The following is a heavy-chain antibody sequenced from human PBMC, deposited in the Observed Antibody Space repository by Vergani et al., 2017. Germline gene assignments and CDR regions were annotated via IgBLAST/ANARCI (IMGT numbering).Heavy chain of an antibody. CDR2: IIPSFGIP. Sequence: VQLVQSGAEVKKPGSSVKVSCKASGGTFSSFGINWVRQAPGQGLEWMGGIIPSFGIPNYAQRFQDRVTITADESTSTAYMELSSLRSEDTAVYYCARVAEPYYYYYYVDVWGKGTTVTVSS. CDR3: ARVAEPYYYYYYVDV. CDR1: GGTFSSFG. J-gene: IGHJ6*03. D-gene: IGHD1-14*01. V-gene: IGHV1-69*01.